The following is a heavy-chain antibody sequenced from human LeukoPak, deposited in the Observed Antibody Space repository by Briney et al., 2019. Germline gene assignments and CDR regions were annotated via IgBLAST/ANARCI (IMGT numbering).Heavy chain of an antibody. J-gene: IGHJ4*02. CDR3: ARQGSSGWYYFDY. V-gene: IGHV5-51*01. CDR1: GYSFTSYW. CDR2: IYPGDSDT. Sequence: GESLKISCKGSGYSFTSYWIGWVRQMPGKGLEWMGIIYPGDSDTRYSPSFEGQVTISADKSISTAYLQWSSLKATDTAMYYCARQGSSGWYYFDYWGQGTLVTVSS. D-gene: IGHD6-19*01.